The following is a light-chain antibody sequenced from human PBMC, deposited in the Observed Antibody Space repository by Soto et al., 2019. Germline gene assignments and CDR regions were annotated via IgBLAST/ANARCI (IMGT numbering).Light chain of an antibody. J-gene: IGLJ3*02. V-gene: IGLV2-14*01. CDR2: EVG. CDR3: TSYTSSSWV. CDR1: SSDIGGYNY. Sequence: SALTQPASVSGSPGQSITISCTGTSSDIGGYNYVSWYQQHPGKVPKLMIYEVGKRPSGVSNRFSGSKSGNTASLTISGLQAEDEADYYCTSYTSSSWVFGGGTKLTVL.